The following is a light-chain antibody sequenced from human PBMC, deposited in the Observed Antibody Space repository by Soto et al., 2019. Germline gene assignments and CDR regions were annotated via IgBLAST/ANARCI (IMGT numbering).Light chain of an antibody. CDR3: SSYTSSSTYVV. CDR2: DVS. V-gene: IGLV2-14*01. Sequence: QSGLTQPASVSGSPGQSITISCTGTSSDVGGYNYVSWYQQHPGKAPKLMIYDVSNRPSGVSNRFSGSKSGNTASLTISRLQAEDEADYYCSSYTSSSTYVVFGGGTKLTVL. J-gene: IGLJ2*01. CDR1: SSDVGGYNY.